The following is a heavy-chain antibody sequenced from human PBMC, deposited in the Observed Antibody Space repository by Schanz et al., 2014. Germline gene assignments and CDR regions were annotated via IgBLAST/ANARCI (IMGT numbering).Heavy chain of an antibody. CDR2: INHDGSDK. CDR3: ARAGGYGGAFDI. V-gene: IGHV3-7*01. CDR1: GSTFNVYW. D-gene: IGHD4-17*01. Sequence: ESGGGLVQPGGSLRLSCADSGSTFNVYWMTWVRQAPGMGLEWVANINHDGSDKYYVDSVKGRFTISRDNVKNSLYLQMSSLRVEDTAVYFCARAGGYGGAFDIWGQGTVVTVSS. J-gene: IGHJ3*02.